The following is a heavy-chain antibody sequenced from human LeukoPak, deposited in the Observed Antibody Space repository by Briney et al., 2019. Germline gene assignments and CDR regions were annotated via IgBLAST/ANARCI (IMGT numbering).Heavy chain of an antibody. CDR1: GLTFDDYA. CDR2: LSGGGGST. J-gene: IGHJ4*02. V-gene: IGHV3-43*02. Sequence: GGSLRLSCAASGLTFDDYAMHWVRQAPGKGLEGVSLLSGGGGSTYYADSMKGRFTISRDNSKNSLYLQMNSLRTEDTALYYCAKDYGGKVDYWGQGTLVTVSS. D-gene: IGHD3-16*01. CDR3: AKDYGGKVDY.